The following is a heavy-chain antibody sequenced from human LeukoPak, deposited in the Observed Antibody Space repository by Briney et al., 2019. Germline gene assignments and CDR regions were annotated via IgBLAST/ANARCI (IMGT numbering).Heavy chain of an antibody. CDR3: AKEGGA. CDR2: IGGRGGST. V-gene: IGHV3-23*01. CDR1: GFTFSSYT. J-gene: IGHJ5*02. Sequence: GGSLRLSCVGSGFTFSSYTMTWVRQAPGKGLEWVSAIGGRGGSTYYADSVKGRFTISRDNSKNTVYLQMNSLRADDTAVYYCAKEGGAWGQGTLVSVSS. D-gene: IGHD3-16*01.